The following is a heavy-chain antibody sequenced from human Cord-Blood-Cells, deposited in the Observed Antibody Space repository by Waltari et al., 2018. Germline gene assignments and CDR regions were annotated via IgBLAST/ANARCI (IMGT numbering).Heavy chain of an antibody. CDR1: GGSISSSSYY. V-gene: IGHV4-39*01. D-gene: IGHD3-3*01. J-gene: IGHJ4*02. CDR3: ARLHTNDFWSGYYFDY. CDR2: IYYSGST. Sequence: QLQLQESGPGLVKPSETLSLTCTVSGGSISSSSYYWGWIRQPPGKGREWIGSIYYSGSTYYNPSLKSRVTISVDTSKNQFSLKLSSVTAADTAVYYCARLHTNDFWSGYYFDYWGQGTLVTVSS.